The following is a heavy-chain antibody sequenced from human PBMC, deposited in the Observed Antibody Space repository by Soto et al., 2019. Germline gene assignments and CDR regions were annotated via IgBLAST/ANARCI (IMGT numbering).Heavy chain of an antibody. CDR2: ISYDGSNK. CDR3: AKGFSYSVIDY. CDR1: GFTFSTYG. V-gene: IGHV3-30*18. J-gene: IGHJ4*02. Sequence: QVQLVESGGGVVQPGRSLRLSCAASGFTFSTYGMHWVRQAPGKGLEWVAVISYDGSNKYYADSVKGRITISRDNSKNTLYLQMSSLRAEDTAVYYCAKGFSYSVIDYWGQGTLVTVSS. D-gene: IGHD5-18*01.